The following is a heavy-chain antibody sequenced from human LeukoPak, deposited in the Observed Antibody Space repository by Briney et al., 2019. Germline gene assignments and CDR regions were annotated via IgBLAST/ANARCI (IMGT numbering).Heavy chain of an antibody. J-gene: IGHJ3*02. CDR1: GGSISSYY. CDR2: IYYSGST. Sequence: PSETLSLTCTVSGGSISSYYWSWIRQPPGKGLEWIGYIYYSGSTNYNPSLESRVTISVDTSKNQFSLKLSSVTAADTAVYYCARGTPTVVVPAAIHAFDIWGQGTMVTVSS. CDR3: ARGTPTVVVPAAIHAFDI. D-gene: IGHD2-2*01. V-gene: IGHV4-59*01.